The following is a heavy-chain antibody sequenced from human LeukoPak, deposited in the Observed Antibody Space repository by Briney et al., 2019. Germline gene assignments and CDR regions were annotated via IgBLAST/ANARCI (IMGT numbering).Heavy chain of an antibody. CDR3: AREVSEGFDF. J-gene: IGHJ4*02. Sequence: GGSLRLSCAASGFTFNNYGMNWIRQAPGKGLEWVSSFGTRSTSIYHAGSVKGRFAISRDNAKNSLYLQMNSLRAEDTALYYCAREVSEGFDFWGQGTLVTVSS. CDR1: GFTFNNYG. CDR2: FGTRSTSI. V-gene: IGHV3-21*01. D-gene: IGHD3-22*01.